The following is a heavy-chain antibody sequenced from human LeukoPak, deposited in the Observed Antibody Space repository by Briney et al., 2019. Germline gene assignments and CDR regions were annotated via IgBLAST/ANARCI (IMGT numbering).Heavy chain of an antibody. CDR3: ARQTIDTSLGGVPDYFDS. D-gene: IGHD3-16*01. CDR2: FHHSASF. V-gene: IGHV4-39*07. J-gene: IGHJ4*02. CDR1: GGSVSPTPYY. Sequence: PSETLSLTCTVSGGSVSPTPYYWGWIRQPPGKGLEWIGSFHHSASFLYNSSLQGRVTMSIDRSRDQFSLRLRSVTAADTAVYYCARQTIDTSLGGVPDYFDSWGQGTPVTVSS.